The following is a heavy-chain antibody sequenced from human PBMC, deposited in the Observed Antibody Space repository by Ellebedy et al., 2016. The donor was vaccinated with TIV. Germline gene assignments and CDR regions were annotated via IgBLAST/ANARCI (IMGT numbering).Heavy chain of an antibody. V-gene: IGHV3-7*01. CDR3: AREEGLEDLVRDYYGMDV. D-gene: IGHD2-2*01. CDR1: GGSISSGGYY. J-gene: IGHJ6*02. Sequence: PGGSLRLSCTVSGGSISSGGYYWSWVRQAPGKGLEWVANIKQDGSEKYYVDSVKGRFTISRDNAKNSLYLQMNSLRAEDTAVYYCAREEGLEDLVRDYYGMDVWGQGTTVTVSS. CDR2: IKQDGSEK.